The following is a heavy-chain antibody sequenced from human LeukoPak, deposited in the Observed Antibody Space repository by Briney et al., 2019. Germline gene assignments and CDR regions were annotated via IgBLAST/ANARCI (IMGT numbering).Heavy chain of an antibody. CDR2: INTNTGNP. CDR1: GYTFTSYY. V-gene: IGHV7-4-1*02. D-gene: IGHD3-10*01. CDR3: ARDNGSGSYWVPYYYYYYYMDV. J-gene: IGHJ6*03. Sequence: ASVKVSCKASGYTFTSYYMHWVRQAPGQGLEWMGWINTNTGNPTYAQGFTGRFVFSLDTSVSTAYLQISSLKAEDTAVYYCARDNGSGSYWVPYYYYYYYMDVWGKGTTVTVSS.